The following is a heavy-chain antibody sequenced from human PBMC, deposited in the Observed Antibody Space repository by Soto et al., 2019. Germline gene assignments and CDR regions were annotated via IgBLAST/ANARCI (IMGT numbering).Heavy chain of an antibody. V-gene: IGHV3-30-3*01. CDR1: GFIFSSFP. CDR3: ARSYCGDNCALDY. J-gene: IGHJ4*02. Sequence: GGSLRLSCAASGFIFSSFPMHWVRQAPGKGLEWVAVVSKGGSDKHYADSVKGRFTISRDNSENTLHLQMNSLRPEDTGVYYCARSYCGDNCALDYWGQGTPVTVSS. CDR2: VSKGGSDK. D-gene: IGHD2-21*02.